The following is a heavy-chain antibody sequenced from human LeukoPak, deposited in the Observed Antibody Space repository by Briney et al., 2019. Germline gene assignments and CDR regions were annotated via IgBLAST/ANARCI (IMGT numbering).Heavy chain of an antibody. CDR2: ISSSGTTI. CDR3: AIGSSAWYYFDN. J-gene: IGHJ4*02. Sequence: GGSLRLSCEVSGFSFSGYYMNWLRQAPGKGLEWISDISSSGTTIKYADSVKGRFTTSRDNAKNSLYLQMNSLRAEDSAVYYCAIGSSAWYYFDNLGQGTLVTVSS. D-gene: IGHD6-19*01. CDR1: GFSFSGYY. V-gene: IGHV3-11*01.